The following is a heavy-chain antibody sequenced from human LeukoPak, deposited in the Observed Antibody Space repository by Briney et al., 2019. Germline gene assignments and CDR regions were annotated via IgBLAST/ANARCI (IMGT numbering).Heavy chain of an antibody. CDR1: GFTFSSYG. Sequence: GGSLRLSCAASGFTFSSYGMHWVRQAPGKGLEWVAVIWYDGGNKYYADSVKGRFTISRDNSKNTLYLQMNSLRAEDTAVYYCARERAVAGPSHDAFDIWGQGTMVTVSS. J-gene: IGHJ3*02. CDR2: IWYDGGNK. D-gene: IGHD6-19*01. CDR3: ARERAVAGPSHDAFDI. V-gene: IGHV3-33*01.